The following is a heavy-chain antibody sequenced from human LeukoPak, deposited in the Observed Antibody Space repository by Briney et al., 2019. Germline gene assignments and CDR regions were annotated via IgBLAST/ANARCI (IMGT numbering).Heavy chain of an antibody. Sequence: PSETLSLTCTVSGGSISSSSYYWGWIRQPPGKGLEWIGSIYYSGSTYYNPSLKSRVTISVDTSKNQFSLKLSSVTAADTAVYYCAREGGDSPFDYWDQGTLVTVSS. CDR1: GGSISSSSYY. V-gene: IGHV4-39*02. J-gene: IGHJ4*02. CDR2: IYYSGST. D-gene: IGHD4-17*01. CDR3: AREGGDSPFDY.